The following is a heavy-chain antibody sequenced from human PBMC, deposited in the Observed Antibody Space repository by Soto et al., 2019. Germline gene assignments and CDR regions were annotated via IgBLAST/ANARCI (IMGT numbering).Heavy chain of an antibody. D-gene: IGHD6-25*01. CDR1: GFTFSSYA. CDR3: AKPGEYSSVSFLDY. J-gene: IGHJ4*02. Sequence: EVQLLESGGGLVQPGGSLRLSCAASGFTFSSYAMSWVRQAPGKGLEWVSAISGSGGSTYYADSVKGRFTISRDNSKNTLYLQMNSLRAEVTAVYYCAKPGEYSSVSFLDYWGQGTLVTVSS. CDR2: ISGSGGST. V-gene: IGHV3-23*01.